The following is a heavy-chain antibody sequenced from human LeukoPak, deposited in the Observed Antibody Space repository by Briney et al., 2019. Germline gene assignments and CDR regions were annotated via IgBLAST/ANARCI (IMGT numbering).Heavy chain of an antibody. CDR3: ARGVSGSYYYYYMDV. D-gene: IGHD1-26*01. CDR1: GYTFTSYG. V-gene: IGHV1-18*01. Sequence: ASVKVSCKASGYTFTSYGISWVRQAPGQGLEWMGGISGYNGNTNYAQKLQGRVTMTTDTSTSTAYMELRSLRSDDTAVYYCARGVSGSYYYYYMDVWGKGTTVTVSS. CDR2: ISGYNGNT. J-gene: IGHJ6*03.